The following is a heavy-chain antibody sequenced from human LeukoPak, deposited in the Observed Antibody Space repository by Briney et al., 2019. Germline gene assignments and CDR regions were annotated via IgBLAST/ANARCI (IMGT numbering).Heavy chain of an antibody. CDR2: IYYSGST. J-gene: IGHJ6*02. CDR1: NGSISSYF. Sequence: SETLSLTCTVSNGSISSYFWSWIRQPPGKGLEWIGYIYYSGSTNYNPSLKSRVTISVDTSKNQFSLKLSSVTAADTAVYYCARHGGLRLYYYGMDVWGQGTTVTVSS. V-gene: IGHV4-59*08. D-gene: IGHD3-10*01. CDR3: ARHGGLRLYYYGMDV.